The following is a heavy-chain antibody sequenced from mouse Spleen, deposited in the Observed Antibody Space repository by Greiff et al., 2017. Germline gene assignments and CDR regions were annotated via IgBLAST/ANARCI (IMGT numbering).Heavy chain of an antibody. Sequence: EVKVVESGGGLVKPGGSLKLSCAASGFTFSDYGMHWVRQAPEKGLEWVAYISSGSSTIYYADTVKGRFTISRDNAKNTLFLQMTSLRSEDTAMYYCARHYGTYGAMDYWGQGTSVTVSS. CDR3: ARHYGTYGAMDY. V-gene: IGHV5-17*01. CDR2: ISSGSSTI. CDR1: GFTFSDYG. J-gene: IGHJ4*01. D-gene: IGHD2-1*01.